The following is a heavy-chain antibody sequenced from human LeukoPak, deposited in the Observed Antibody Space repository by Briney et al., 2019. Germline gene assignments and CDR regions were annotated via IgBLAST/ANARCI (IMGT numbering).Heavy chain of an antibody. CDR1: GGSFSGYY. V-gene: IGHV4-34*01. CDR3: ASSRSSWYRGWFDP. Sequence: SETLSLTCAVYGGSFSGYYWSWIRQPPGKGLEWIGEINHSGSTNYNPSLKSRVTISVDTSKNQFSLKLSSVTAADTAVYYCASSRSSWYRGWFDPRGQGTLVTVSS. CDR2: INHSGST. D-gene: IGHD6-13*01. J-gene: IGHJ5*02.